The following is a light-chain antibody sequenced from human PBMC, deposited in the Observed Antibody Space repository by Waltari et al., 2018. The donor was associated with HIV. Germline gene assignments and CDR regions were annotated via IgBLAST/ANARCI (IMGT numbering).Light chain of an antibody. CDR1: RSNIGAGYA. J-gene: IGLJ3*02. Sequence: QSVLTQPPSVSGAPGQRVTLSCTGSRSNIGAGYAVHWYQQLPGTAPKLVIYDNFNRTSGVPDRFSGSKSGTSASLAITGLQAEDEADYYCQSYDSGRRVFGGGTKLAVL. CDR2: DNF. V-gene: IGLV1-40*01. CDR3: QSYDSGRRV.